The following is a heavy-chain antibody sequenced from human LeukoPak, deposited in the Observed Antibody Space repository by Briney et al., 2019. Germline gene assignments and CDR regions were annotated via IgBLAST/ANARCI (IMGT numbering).Heavy chain of an antibody. J-gene: IGHJ4*02. CDR2: ISGDGGAT. D-gene: IGHD6-19*01. CDR1: GFTFSSYA. Sequence: TGGALILSCAASGFTFSSYAMNWVRQAPGKGLEWVSTISGDGGATHYADSVKGRFTISRANSKNTLFLQMNSLRAEDTAVYYCAKSGSRDWDYFEYWGQGTLVTASS. CDR3: AKSGSRDWDYFEY. V-gene: IGHV3-23*01.